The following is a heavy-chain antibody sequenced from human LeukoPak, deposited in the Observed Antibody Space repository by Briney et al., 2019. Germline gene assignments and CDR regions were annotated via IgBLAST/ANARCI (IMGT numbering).Heavy chain of an antibody. CDR3: VRDVLGTYYYDSSVPGGN. V-gene: IGHV1-2*02. CDR1: GYTFTGYY. J-gene: IGHJ4*02. D-gene: IGHD3-22*01. Sequence: ASVKVSCKASGYTFTGYYMHWVRQAPGQGLEWMGWINCNSGGTNYAQKFQGRVTMTRDTSISTAYMQLSRLRSDDTAVYYCVRDVLGTYYYDSSVPGGNRGQGTLVTVSS. CDR2: INCNSGGT.